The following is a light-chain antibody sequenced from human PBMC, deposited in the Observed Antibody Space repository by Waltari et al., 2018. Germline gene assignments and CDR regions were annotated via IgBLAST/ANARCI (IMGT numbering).Light chain of an antibody. CDR1: QNVTSN. J-gene: IGKJ1*01. CDR3: QHHTNWLWT. Sequence: TQYPATLSLSPGERATLSCSASQNVTSNLAWYQQKPGQAPRLLMYGASTRAADIPARFSGSGSGTDFTLTISSLQSEDFAVYYCQHHTNWLWTFGQGTRVEI. CDR2: GAS. V-gene: IGKV3-15*01.